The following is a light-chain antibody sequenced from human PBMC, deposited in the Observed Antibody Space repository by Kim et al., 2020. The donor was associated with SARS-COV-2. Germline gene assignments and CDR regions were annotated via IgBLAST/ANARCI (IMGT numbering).Light chain of an antibody. CDR3: SSYTIAGTRV. Sequence: GQSITIACTGTSSDVGAYNYVSWYQQHPGKVPKVMIYDVNNRPSGVSNRFSGSKSGNTASLTISGLQAEDEADYYCSSYTIAGTRVFGTGTRSPS. V-gene: IGLV2-14*03. CDR1: SSDVGAYNY. CDR2: DVN. J-gene: IGLJ1*01.